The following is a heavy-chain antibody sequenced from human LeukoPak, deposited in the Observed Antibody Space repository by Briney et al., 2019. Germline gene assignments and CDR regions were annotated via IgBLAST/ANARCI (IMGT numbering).Heavy chain of an antibody. CDR2: ISSSGSDI. CDR1: GFTFSRYS. Sequence: GGSLRLSCAASGFTFSRYSMNWVRQAPGKGLEWISSISSSGSDIYYADSVKGRFTISRDNAKNSLYLQMNSLRAEDTAVYYCARAPQGGGVTLLDLHFDYWGQGTPVTVSS. V-gene: IGHV3-21*01. CDR3: ARAPQGGGVTLLDLHFDY. D-gene: IGHD3-16*01. J-gene: IGHJ4*02.